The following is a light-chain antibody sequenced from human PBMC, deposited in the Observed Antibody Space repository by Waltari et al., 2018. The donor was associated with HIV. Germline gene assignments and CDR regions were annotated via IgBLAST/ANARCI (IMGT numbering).Light chain of an antibody. CDR2: GAS. Sequence: EIVMTQTPAPLSVSPGGSATLYCRATQSIARNLAWYQQKPGQAPRLLIYGASTRATGIPARFSGSGSWTEFTLTISNLQSEDFAVYYCQQYNNWPPWTFGQGTKVEI. CDR1: QSIARN. CDR3: QQYNNWPPWT. V-gene: IGKV3-15*01. J-gene: IGKJ1*01.